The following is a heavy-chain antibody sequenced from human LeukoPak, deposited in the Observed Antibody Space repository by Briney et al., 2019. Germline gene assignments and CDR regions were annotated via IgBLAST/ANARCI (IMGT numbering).Heavy chain of an antibody. CDR1: GGSLSGYY. V-gene: IGHV4-34*01. Sequence: PSETLSLTCAVHGGSLSGYYWSWIRQPPGKGLEWIGEINHSGRPNYNPSLKSRVTISVDTSKNQFSLKLRSVTAADTAVYHCGIFGVVLDGTDIWGQGTMVTVSS. D-gene: IGHD3-3*01. CDR3: GIFGVVLDGTDI. J-gene: IGHJ3*02. CDR2: INHSGRP.